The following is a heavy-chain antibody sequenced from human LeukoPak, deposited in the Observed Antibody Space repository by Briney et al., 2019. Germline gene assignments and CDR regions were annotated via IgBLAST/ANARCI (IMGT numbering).Heavy chain of an antibody. Sequence: SQTLSLTCAISGDSVSSNSAAWNWIRQSPSGGLEWLGRTYYRSKWYNDYAVSVKSRITINPDTSKNKFSLQLNSVTPEDTAVXXXXXXXXXEXGTTYWALDYWGQGTLVTVSS. CDR2: TYYRSKWYN. CDR3: XXXXXXEXGTTYWALDY. D-gene: IGHD2-21*01. CDR1: GDSVSSNSAA. J-gene: IGHJ4*02. V-gene: IGHV6-1*01.